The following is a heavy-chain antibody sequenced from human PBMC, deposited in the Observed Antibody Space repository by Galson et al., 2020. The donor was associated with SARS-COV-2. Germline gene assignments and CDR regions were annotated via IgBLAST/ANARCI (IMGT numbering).Heavy chain of an antibody. CDR3: ARDDGSSWYFFFDY. D-gene: IGHD6-13*01. V-gene: IGHV4-34*01. J-gene: IGHJ4*02. CDR1: GWSFSDYY. CDR2: INHSGST. Sequence: SETLSLTCAVYGWSFSDYYWSWIRQPPGQCLEWIGEINHSGSTNYNPSLKSRVTISVDTTKNQFSLKLSSVTAADTAVYYCARDDGSSWYFFFDYWGQGTLVTVSS.